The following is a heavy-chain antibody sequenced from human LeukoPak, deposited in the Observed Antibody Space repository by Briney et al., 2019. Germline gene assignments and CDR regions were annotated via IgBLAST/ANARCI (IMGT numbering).Heavy chain of an antibody. V-gene: IGHV3-23*01. D-gene: IGHD2-21*02. CDR2: VSGNGDTK. CDR3: ARGSTSTAPGWVY. CDR1: GFYFTDYA. Sequence: GGSLRISCAASGFYFTDYAMSWARQAPGKGLEWLSAVSGNGDTKDYVDSVKGRFTISRDNSRNTVHLQIDNLRTEDTAVYYCARGSTSTAPGWVYWGHGTPVTVSS. J-gene: IGHJ4*01.